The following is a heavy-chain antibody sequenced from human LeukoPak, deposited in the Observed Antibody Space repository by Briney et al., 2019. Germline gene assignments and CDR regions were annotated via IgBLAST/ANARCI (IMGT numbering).Heavy chain of an antibody. V-gene: IGHV4-4*09. J-gene: IGHJ5*02. CDR3: ARHSSVVRGWFDP. D-gene: IGHD2-15*01. Sequence: SETLSLTCTVSGGSISSYYWSWNRQSPGKGLEWVGYIYASGATNYNASLKSRVTISVDTSKNQFSLKLSSVTAADTAVYYCARHSSVVRGWFDPWGQGTLVTVSS. CDR2: IYASGAT. CDR1: GGSISSYY.